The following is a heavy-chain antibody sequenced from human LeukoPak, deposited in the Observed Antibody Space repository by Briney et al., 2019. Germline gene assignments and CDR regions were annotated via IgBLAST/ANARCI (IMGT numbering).Heavy chain of an antibody. Sequence: TSETLSLTCAVSDDSFSSHYWTWIRQPPGKGLEWIGYISYIGSTNYNPSLKSRVTTSIDTSKNQFSLKLSSVTAADTAVYYCARDLVTVTKGFDIWGQGTMVSVSS. V-gene: IGHV4-59*11. CDR1: DDSFSSHY. D-gene: IGHD4-17*01. CDR2: ISYIGST. J-gene: IGHJ3*02. CDR3: ARDLVTVTKGFDI.